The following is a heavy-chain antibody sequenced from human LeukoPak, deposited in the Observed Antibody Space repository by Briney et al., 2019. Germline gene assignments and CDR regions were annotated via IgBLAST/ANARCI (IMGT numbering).Heavy chain of an antibody. D-gene: IGHD6-6*01. CDR1: AGSISTTSSY. Sequence: SETLSLTCTVSAGSISTTSSYWGWIRQPPGKGLEWSGSIHYTGTTYYSPSLQSRVTVSVDTSKNQFSLKLSSVTAADTAVYCCARHTSGSSFDYWGQGTLVTVSS. CDR3: ARHTSGSSFDY. CDR2: IHYTGTT. V-gene: IGHV4-39*01. J-gene: IGHJ4*02.